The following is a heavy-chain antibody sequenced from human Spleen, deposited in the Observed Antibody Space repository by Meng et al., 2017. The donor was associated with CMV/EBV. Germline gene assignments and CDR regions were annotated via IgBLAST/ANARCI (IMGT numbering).Heavy chain of an antibody. J-gene: IGHJ6*02. D-gene: IGHD2-8*01. Sequence: LSLTCAASGFTFSSYSMNWVRQAPGKGLEWVSFISSSNNYIYNADSVKGRFTISRDNAKNSLYLQMNSLRAEDTAVYYCARDLANVIIGYYYYGMDVWGQGTTVTVSS. V-gene: IGHV3-21*06. CDR3: ARDLANVIIGYYYYGMDV. CDR1: GFTFSSYS. CDR2: ISSSNNYI.